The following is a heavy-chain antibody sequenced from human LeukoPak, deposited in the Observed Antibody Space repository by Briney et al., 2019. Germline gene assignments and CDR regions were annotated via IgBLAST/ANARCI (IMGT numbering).Heavy chain of an antibody. CDR3: ARQMRANDAFDI. V-gene: IGHV3-7*01. J-gene: IGHJ3*02. CDR2: IKQDGSEK. Sequence: GGSLRLSCAASGFTFSSYSMNWVRQAPGKGLEWVANIKQDGSEKYYVDSVKGRFTISRDNAKNSLYLQMNSLRAEDTAVYYCARQMRANDAFDIWGQGTMVTVSS. CDR1: GFTFSSYS.